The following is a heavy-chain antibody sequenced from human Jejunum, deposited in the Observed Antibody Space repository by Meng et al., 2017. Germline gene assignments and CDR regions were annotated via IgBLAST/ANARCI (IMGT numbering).Heavy chain of an antibody. J-gene: IGHJ4*01. V-gene: IGHV6-1*01. D-gene: IGHD6-13*01. CDR2: TYYRSKWYN. CDR1: GDSVSSNSAA. CDR3: VRTSNWSLDY. Sequence: VQLPQSVGGLVKPPQTPSLTCAISGDSVSSNSAAWNWIRQSPSRGLEWLGRTYYRSKWYNDYAESVKSRISINPDTSKNQFSLQLNSVTPEDTAVYYCVRTSNWSLDYWGQGTLVTVSS.